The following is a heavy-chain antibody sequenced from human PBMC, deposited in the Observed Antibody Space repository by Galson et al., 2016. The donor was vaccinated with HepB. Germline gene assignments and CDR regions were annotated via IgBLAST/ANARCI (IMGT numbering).Heavy chain of an antibody. V-gene: IGHV3-21*05. D-gene: IGHD2-15*01. CDR2: ISSLSSYI. CDR1: GFTFSDYI. J-gene: IGHJ6*02. Sequence: SLRLSCAASGFTFSDYIMNWVRQAPGKGLEWVSYISSLSSYIYYADSVKGRFTLSRDNAQNSLYLQMNSLTAEDTAVYYCVRGNRIYYYYGMDVWGQGTTVTVSS. CDR3: VRGNRIYYYYGMDV.